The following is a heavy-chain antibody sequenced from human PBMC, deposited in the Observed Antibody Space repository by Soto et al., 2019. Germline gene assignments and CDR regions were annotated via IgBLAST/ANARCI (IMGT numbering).Heavy chain of an antibody. J-gene: IGHJ5*02. Sequence: ASVKVSCKAPRDTFTSYYINWVRQAPGQGLEWIGVINPHGGSTVYAQKFQGRVTMTRDTSASTVYMELSSLRSEDTAVYYCARSSGGNFGIIIEGTNWSAPWGQGTLDTVST. V-gene: IGHV1-46*01. D-gene: IGHD1-26*01. CDR1: RDTFTSYY. CDR2: INPHGGST. CDR3: ARSSGGNFGIIIEGTNWSAP.